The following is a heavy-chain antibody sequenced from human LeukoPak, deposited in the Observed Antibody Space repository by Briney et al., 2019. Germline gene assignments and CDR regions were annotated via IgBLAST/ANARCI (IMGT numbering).Heavy chain of an antibody. Sequence: GGSLRLSCAASGFTFSDYYMSWIRQAPGKGLEWVSYISSSGSTIYYADSVKGRFTISRDKSKSTLYLQMTFLNVEDTAVYYCARESGSYLQWGQGTLVTVSS. V-gene: IGHV3-11*01. D-gene: IGHD1-26*01. CDR3: ARESGSYLQ. J-gene: IGHJ4*02. CDR1: GFTFSDYY. CDR2: ISSSGSTI.